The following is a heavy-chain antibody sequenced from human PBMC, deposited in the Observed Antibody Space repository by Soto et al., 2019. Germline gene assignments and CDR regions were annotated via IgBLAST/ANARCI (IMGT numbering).Heavy chain of an antibody. V-gene: IGHV3-74*01. J-gene: IGHJ4*02. Sequence: GGSLRLSCAASGFTCSRFWMHWVRQAPGKGLVWVSRINSDGSSATYADSMQGRFIISRDNAKNTLHLQMNSLRAEDTAVYYCARTHYNTSMALSFDYWGQGTLVTVSS. CDR3: ARTHYNTSMALSFDY. CDR2: INSDGSSA. CDR1: GFTCSRFW. D-gene: IGHD5-18*01.